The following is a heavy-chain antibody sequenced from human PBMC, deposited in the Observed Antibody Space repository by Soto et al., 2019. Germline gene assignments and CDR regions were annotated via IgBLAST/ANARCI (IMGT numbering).Heavy chain of an antibody. D-gene: IGHD2-15*01. J-gene: IGHJ1*01. CDR1: GFTFINSG. V-gene: IGHV1-18*04. CDR2: ISAYNGHT. Sequence: RASVKVSCKASGFTFINSGISWVRQTPGQGLEWVAWISAYNGHTNYAEKVQGRVTMTTDTSTSTAYMELRSLRSEDTAVYYCARGSSRGAEYFQHWGQGTLVTVSS. CDR3: ARGSSRGAEYFQH.